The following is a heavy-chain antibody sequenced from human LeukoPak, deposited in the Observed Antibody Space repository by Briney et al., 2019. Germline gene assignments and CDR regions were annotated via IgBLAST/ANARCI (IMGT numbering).Heavy chain of an antibody. J-gene: IGHJ5*02. Sequence: SETLSLTYTVSGGSISGYYWSWIRQPAGKGLEWIGRIYTSGSTNYNPSLNSRVTMSVDTSKNQFSVKLPSVSAAYTAVYYCARNAGHYVWLSYRSRRFDPWGQGTLVTVSS. CDR2: IYTSGST. CDR1: GGSISGYY. D-gene: IGHD3-16*02. V-gene: IGHV4-4*07. CDR3: ARNAGHYVWLSYRSRRFDP.